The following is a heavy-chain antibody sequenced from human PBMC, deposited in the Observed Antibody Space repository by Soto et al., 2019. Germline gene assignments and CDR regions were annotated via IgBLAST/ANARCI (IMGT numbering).Heavy chain of an antibody. CDR1: GLVFSDYA. CDR2: ISAGGSDT. CDR3: ASVPIWCGSSSCYTEGFDS. D-gene: IGHD2-2*01. J-gene: IGHJ4*02. V-gene: IGHV3-23*01. Sequence: GGSLSLSSVACGLVFSDYAMSWVRQAPGKGLKWVSAISAGGSDTYYADSVKGRFTVSRVNSESTLYLQMNTLRAEDTAIYYCASVPIWCGSSSCYTEGFDSWGQGTLVTVSS.